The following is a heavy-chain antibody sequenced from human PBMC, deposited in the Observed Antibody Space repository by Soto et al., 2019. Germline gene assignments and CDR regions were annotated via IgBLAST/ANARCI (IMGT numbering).Heavy chain of an antibody. CDR1: GFTVSTNY. CDR3: ARDLSWGSNWYYYMDV. Sequence: PGGSLRLSCAASGFTVSTNYMNWVRQAPGKGLEWVSVIYSGGSTYYTESVKGRFTISRDNARNSLYLQMNSLRAEDTAVYYCARDLSWGSNWYYYMDVWGKGTTVTVSS. CDR2: IYSGGST. D-gene: IGHD7-27*01. V-gene: IGHV3-66*01. J-gene: IGHJ6*03.